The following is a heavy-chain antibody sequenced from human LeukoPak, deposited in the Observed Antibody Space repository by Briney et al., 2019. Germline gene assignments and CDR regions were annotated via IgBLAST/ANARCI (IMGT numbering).Heavy chain of an antibody. V-gene: IGHV3-7*03. D-gene: IGHD3-22*01. CDR1: GFTFSSYW. Sequence: GGSLRLSCAASGFTFSSYWMSWVRQAPGKGLEWVANIKQDGSEKYYVDSVKGRFTISRDNAKNSLYLQMNSLRAEDTAVYYCARDLTSLDYYDSSGYYTWGYFDYWGQGTLVTVSS. CDR3: ARDLTSLDYYDSSGYYTWGYFDY. CDR2: IKQDGSEK. J-gene: IGHJ4*02.